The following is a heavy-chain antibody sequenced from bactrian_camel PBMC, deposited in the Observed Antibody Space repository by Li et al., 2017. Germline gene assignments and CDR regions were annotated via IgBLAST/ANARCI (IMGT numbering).Heavy chain of an antibody. V-gene: IGHV3S1*01. Sequence: HVQLVESGGGSVQTGGSLKLSCAASGKTGHLSCLGWFRQAPGKEREGVASIYIDDGDTRYADSVKGRFTISQDNANNTVYLQMNSLKPEDTATYYCASNGGRIATSSYLWQSLYKNWGQGTQVTVS. CDR2: IYIDDGDT. J-gene: IGHJ4*01. CDR1: GKTGHLSC. D-gene: IGHD4*01. CDR3: ASNGGRIATSSYLWQSLYKN.